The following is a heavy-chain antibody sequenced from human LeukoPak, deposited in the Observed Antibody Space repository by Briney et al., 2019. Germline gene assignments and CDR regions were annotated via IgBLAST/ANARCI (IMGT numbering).Heavy chain of an antibody. V-gene: IGHV3-7*01. D-gene: IGHD2-21*01. Sequence: TGGSLRLSCAASGFTFSSYWMTWVRQAPGKGLEWVASIKQDGSDKNYVDSVKGRFTISRDNAKNSLYLQMNSLRDEDTAVYYCARTRLYSDYWGQGTLVTVSS. CDR1: GFTFSSYW. CDR3: ARTRLYSDY. J-gene: IGHJ4*02. CDR2: IKQDGSDK.